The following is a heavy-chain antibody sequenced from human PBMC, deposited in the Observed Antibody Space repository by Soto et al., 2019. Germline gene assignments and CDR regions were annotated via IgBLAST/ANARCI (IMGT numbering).Heavy chain of an antibody. D-gene: IGHD3-10*01. V-gene: IGHV3-23*01. Sequence: EVQMLESGGGLVHPGGSLRLSCAASGFTFSNYAMNWVRQAPGKGLEWVSSISGSGRNTYYADSVKGRLTISRDSSKNTLYLQMSSLRVEDTGVYYCAKDLNGSGSFTSYYHYGMDVWGQGTTVTVSS. CDR2: ISGSGRNT. CDR3: AKDLNGSGSFTSYYHYGMDV. J-gene: IGHJ6*02. CDR1: GFTFSNYA.